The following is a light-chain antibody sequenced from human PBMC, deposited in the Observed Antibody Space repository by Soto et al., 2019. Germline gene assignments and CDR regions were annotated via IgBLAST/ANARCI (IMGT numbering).Light chain of an antibody. CDR1: TGPVSNDHY. J-gene: IGLJ3*02. Sequence: QAVVTQETSLTVSPGGSVSLTCASSTGPVSNDHYPYWVQQKPGQVPRTLISDTSSKHSWTPARFSGSLSGDKAALTLSGAQAEDEADYYCLLSYRTTGVFGVGTKLTVL. CDR3: LLSYRTTGV. V-gene: IGLV7-46*01. CDR2: DTS.